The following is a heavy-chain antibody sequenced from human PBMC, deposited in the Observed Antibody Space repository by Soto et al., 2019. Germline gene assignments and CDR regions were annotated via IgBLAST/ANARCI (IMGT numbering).Heavy chain of an antibody. CDR2: INHSGST. D-gene: IGHD4-17*01. Sequence: SETLSLTCAVYGGSFSGYYWSWIRQPLGKGLEWIGEINHSGSTNYNPSLKSRVTISVDTSKNQFSLKLSSVTAADTAVYYCARDPPTVTTFDYWGQGTLVTVSS. V-gene: IGHV4-34*01. CDR3: ARDPPTVTTFDY. J-gene: IGHJ4*02. CDR1: GGSFSGYY.